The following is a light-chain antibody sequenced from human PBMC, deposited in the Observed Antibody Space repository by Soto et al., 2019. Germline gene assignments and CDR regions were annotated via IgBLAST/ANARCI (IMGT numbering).Light chain of an antibody. V-gene: IGKV3-20*01. Sequence: EIVLTQSPGTLSLSPGERATLSCRASQSVNNHNLAWYQQKPGQAPRLLIYGASSRATGLPDGFSGGGSGTDFTLTINRVEPEDFGVYYCHQYGNSLWTFGQGTKVEIK. CDR2: GAS. CDR3: HQYGNSLWT. J-gene: IGKJ1*01. CDR1: QSVNNHN.